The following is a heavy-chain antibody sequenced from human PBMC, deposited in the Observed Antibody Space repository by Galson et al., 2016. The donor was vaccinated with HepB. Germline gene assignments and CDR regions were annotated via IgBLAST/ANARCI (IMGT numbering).Heavy chain of an antibody. Sequence: PALVKPTQTLTLTCSFSGFSLTTTDTEMRVSWIRQAPGKALEWLARIDWDDEKFYSTSLRTRLTISKSRNQVILTMTNMEPVDTATYYCARLIGSIGTRYFAHWGQGTLVTVSS. V-gene: IGHV2-70*04. CDR3: ARLIGSIGTRYFAH. CDR2: IDWDDEK. J-gene: IGHJ4*02. CDR1: GFSLTTTDTEMR. D-gene: IGHD1-14*01.